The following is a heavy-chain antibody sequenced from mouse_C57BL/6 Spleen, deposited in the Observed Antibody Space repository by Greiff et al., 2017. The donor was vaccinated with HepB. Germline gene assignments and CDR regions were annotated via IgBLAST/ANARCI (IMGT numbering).Heavy chain of an antibody. J-gene: IGHJ2*01. V-gene: IGHV14-4*01. CDR1: GFNIKDDY. D-gene: IGHD1-1*01. Sequence: VQLQQSGAELVRPGASVKLSCTASGFNIKDDYMHWVKQRPEQGLEWIGWIDPENGDTEYASKFQGKATITADTSSNTAYLQLSSLTSEDTAVYYCTTPLTTVVAPYFDYWGQGTTLTVSS. CDR2: IDPENGDT. CDR3: TTPLTTVVAPYFDY.